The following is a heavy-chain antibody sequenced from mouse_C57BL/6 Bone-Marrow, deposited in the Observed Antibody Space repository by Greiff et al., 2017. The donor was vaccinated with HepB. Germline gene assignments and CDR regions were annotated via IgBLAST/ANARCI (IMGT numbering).Heavy chain of an antibody. V-gene: IGHV3-6*01. J-gene: IGHJ4*01. CDR2: ISYDGSN. CDR3: ASEITTGSSIDY. D-gene: IGHD1-1*01. Sequence: VQLKESGPGLVKPSQSLSLTCSVTGYSITSGYYWNWIRQFPGNKLEWMGYISYDGSNNYNPSLKNRISITRDTSKNQFFLKLNSVTTEDTATYYCASEITTGSSIDYWGQGTSVTVSS. CDR1: GYSITSGYY.